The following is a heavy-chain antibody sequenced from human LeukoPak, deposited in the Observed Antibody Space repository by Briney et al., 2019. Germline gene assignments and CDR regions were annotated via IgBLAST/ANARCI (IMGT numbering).Heavy chain of an antibody. CDR2: ISSSSSYI. J-gene: IGHJ4*02. D-gene: IGHD1-26*01. CDR1: GFTFSSYS. CDR3: VRESYSGSYYLDY. V-gene: IGHV3-21*01. Sequence: PEGSLRLSCAASGFTFSSYSMNWVRQAPGKGLEWVSSISSSSSYIYYADSVKGRFTISRDNAKNSLYLQMNSLRAEDTAVYYCVRESYSGSYYLDYWGQGTLVTVSS.